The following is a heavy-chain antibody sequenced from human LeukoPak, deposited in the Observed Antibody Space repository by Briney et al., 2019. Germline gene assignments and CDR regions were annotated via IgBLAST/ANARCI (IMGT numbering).Heavy chain of an antibody. CDR1: GYTFTSYY. D-gene: IGHD6-6*01. J-gene: IGHJ4*02. CDR2: INPSGGST. V-gene: IGHV1-46*01. CDR3: ARDYIAARWPFDY. Sequence: GASVKVSCKASGYTFTSYYMHWVRQAPGQGLEWMGIINPSGGSTSYAQKFQGRVTMTRDTSTSTAYMELRSLRSDDTAVYYCARDYIAARWPFDYWGQGTLVTVSS.